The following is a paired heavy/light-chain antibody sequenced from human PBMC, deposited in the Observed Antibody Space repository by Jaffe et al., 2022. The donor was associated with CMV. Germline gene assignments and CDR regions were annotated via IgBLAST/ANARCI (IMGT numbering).Light chain of an antibody. J-gene: IGLJ2*01. Sequence: QSALTQPASVSGSPGQSITISCTGTSSDVGSYNLVSWYQQHPGKAPKLMIYEVSKRPSGVSNRFSGSKSGNTASLTISGLQAEDEADYYCCSYAGSSTSVFGGGTKLTVL. V-gene: IGLV2-23*02. CDR1: SSDVGSYNL. CDR2: EVS. CDR3: CSYAGSSTSV.
Heavy chain of an antibody. D-gene: IGHD3-3*01. V-gene: IGHV4-39*01. J-gene: IGHJ5*02. CDR1: GGSISSSSYY. CDR2: IYYSGST. Sequence: QLQLQESGPGLVKPSETLSLTCTVSGGSISSSSYYWGWIRQPPGKGLEWIGSIYYSGSTYYNPSLKSRVTISVDTSKNQFSLKLSSVTAADTAVYYCARLMITIFGVVIINNWFDPWGQGTLVTVSS. CDR3: ARLMITIFGVVIINNWFDP.